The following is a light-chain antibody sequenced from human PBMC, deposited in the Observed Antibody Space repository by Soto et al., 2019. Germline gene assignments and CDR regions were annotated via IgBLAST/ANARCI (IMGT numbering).Light chain of an antibody. J-gene: IGLJ3*02. CDR3: CSYAGSSIWV. Sequence: QSALTQPASVSGSLGQSITISCSGSGSDVGNYNLVSWYQQQPGKAPKLIIYEVNKAPSGVSNRFSGSKSGNTASLTISGPQPDDESHYYCCSYAGSSIWVFGGGTKVTVL. CDR2: EVN. V-gene: IGLV2-23*02. CDR1: GSDVGNYNL.